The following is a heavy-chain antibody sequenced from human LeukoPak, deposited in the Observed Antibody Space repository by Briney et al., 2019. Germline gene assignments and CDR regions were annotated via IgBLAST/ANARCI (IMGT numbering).Heavy chain of an antibody. J-gene: IGHJ4*02. Sequence: PGRSLRLSCATSGFTFSSYAMHWVRQAPGKGLEWVAVISYDGSNKYYADSVKGRFTISRDNSKNTTYLQMNSLKTEDTAVYYCTSRISYYYWGQGTLVTVSS. D-gene: IGHD2/OR15-2a*01. V-gene: IGHV3-30-3*01. CDR1: GFTFSSYA. CDR3: TSRISYYY. CDR2: ISYDGSNK.